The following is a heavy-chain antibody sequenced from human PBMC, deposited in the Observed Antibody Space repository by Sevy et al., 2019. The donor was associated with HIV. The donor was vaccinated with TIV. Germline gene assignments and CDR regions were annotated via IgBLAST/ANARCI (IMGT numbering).Heavy chain of an antibody. CDR1: GFTFSNYG. D-gene: IGHD3-22*01. CDR3: AGFHNNYYDRGGYSGDDAFDI. V-gene: IGHV3-33*01. Sequence: GGSLRLSCVASGFTFSNYGMHWVRQAPGKGLEWVATIWNDITNKYYADSAKGRFTISRDNSENTLYLQMNSLRAEDTEVYYCAGFHNNYYDRGGYSGDDAFDIWGQGTMVTVSS. J-gene: IGHJ3*02. CDR2: IWNDITNK.